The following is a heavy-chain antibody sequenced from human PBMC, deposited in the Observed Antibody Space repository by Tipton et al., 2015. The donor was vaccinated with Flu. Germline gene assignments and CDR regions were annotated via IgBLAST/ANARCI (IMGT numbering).Heavy chain of an antibody. D-gene: IGHD6-19*01. CDR2: IYYSGST. J-gene: IGHJ4*02. Sequence: TLSLTCTVSGGSISSYYWSWIRQPPGKGLEWIGYIYYSGSTNYNPSLKSRVTISVDTSKNQFSLKLSSVTAADTAVYYCARHRVGLAVAGVDFWGQGTPVTVSS. CDR1: GGSISSYY. V-gene: IGHV4-59*08. CDR3: ARHRVGLAVAGVDF.